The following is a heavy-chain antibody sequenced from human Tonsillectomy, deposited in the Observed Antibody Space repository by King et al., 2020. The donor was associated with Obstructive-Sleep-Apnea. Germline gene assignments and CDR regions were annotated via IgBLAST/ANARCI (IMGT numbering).Heavy chain of an antibody. CDR1: GGSFSGYY. J-gene: IGHJ6*02. Sequence: HVQLPQWGAGLLKPSETLSLTCAVYGGSFSGYYWSWIRQPPGKGLEWIGEINHSGSTNYNPSLKSRVTISVDTSKNQFSLKLSSVTAADTAVYYCARFRLSLVRGAVYYYGMDVWGQGTTVTVSS. CDR3: ARFRLSLVRGAVYYYGMDV. V-gene: IGHV4-34*01. CDR2: INHSGST. D-gene: IGHD3-10*01.